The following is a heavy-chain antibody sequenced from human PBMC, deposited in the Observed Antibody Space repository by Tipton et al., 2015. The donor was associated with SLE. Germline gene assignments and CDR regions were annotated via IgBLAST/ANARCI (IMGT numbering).Heavy chain of an antibody. V-gene: IGHV4-61*02. Sequence: TLSLTCTVFGDSISSGTYYWSWIRQPAGKGLEWIGRIHPSGSTNHNPSLRGRLTMSIDTSKNQFSLKMRSVTAADTAVYYCVRGGPGRPDYWGQGTLVTVSS. CDR1: GDSISSGTYY. D-gene: IGHD3-16*01. J-gene: IGHJ4*02. CDR3: VRGGPGRPDY. CDR2: IHPSGST.